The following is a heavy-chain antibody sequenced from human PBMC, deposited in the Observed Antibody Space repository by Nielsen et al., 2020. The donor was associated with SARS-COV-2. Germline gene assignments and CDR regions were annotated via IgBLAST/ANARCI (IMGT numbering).Heavy chain of an antibody. D-gene: IGHD2-21*02. V-gene: IGHV3-20*04. CDR3: AKVGGDYVRDAFDI. Sequence: GESLKISCAASGFTFDDYGMSWVRQAPGKGLEWVSGINWNGGSTGYADSVKGRFTISRDNAKNSLYLQMNSLRAEDTALYYCAKVGGDYVRDAFDIWGQGTMVTVSS. J-gene: IGHJ3*02. CDR1: GFTFDDYG. CDR2: INWNGGST.